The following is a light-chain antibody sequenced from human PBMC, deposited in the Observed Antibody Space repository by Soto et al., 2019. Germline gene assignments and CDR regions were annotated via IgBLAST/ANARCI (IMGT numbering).Light chain of an antibody. CDR2: GAS. J-gene: IGKJ5*01. CDR1: QSVGSN. Sequence: EVVLTQSPATLSVSPGERAILSCRASQSVGSNLGWYQQKPGQASRLLIYGASTRATGIPARISGSGSGTEFTLTISSLQSEDSAVYYCHQYNNWFPFTFGQGTRLEIK. CDR3: HQYNNWFPFT. V-gene: IGKV3-15*01.